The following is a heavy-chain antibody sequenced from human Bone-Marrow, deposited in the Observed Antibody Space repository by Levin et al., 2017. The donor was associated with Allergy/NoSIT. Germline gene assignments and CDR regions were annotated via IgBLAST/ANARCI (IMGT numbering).Heavy chain of an antibody. V-gene: IGHV3-21*01. CDR3: ARGDYYGSGSIDY. D-gene: IGHD3-10*01. J-gene: IGHJ4*02. CDR1: GFTFSSYS. Sequence: LSLTCAASGFTFSSYSMNWVRQAPGKGLEWVSSISSSSSYIYYADSVKGRFTISRDNAKNSLYLQMNSLRAEDTAVYYCARGDYYGSGSIDYWGQGTLVTVSS. CDR2: ISSSSSYI.